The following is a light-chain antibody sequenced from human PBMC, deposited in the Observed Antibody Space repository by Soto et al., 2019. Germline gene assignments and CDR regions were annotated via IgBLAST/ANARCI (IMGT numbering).Light chain of an antibody. CDR1: QSVSSN. J-gene: IGKJ1*01. Sequence: EIVLTQSPGTVSLSQGERATLSCRASQSVSSNYLAWYQQKPGQAPRLLIYGASSRATGIPDRFSGSGSGTEFTLTINSLQSEDFAVYYCQQYNNWPRTFGQGTKVDI. CDR3: QQYNNWPRT. CDR2: GAS. V-gene: IGKV3D-15*01.